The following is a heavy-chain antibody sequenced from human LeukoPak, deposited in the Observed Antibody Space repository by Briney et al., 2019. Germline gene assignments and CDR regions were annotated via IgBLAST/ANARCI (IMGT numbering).Heavy chain of an antibody. Sequence: GESLKISCKGSGYSFTSYWISWVRQMPGKGLEWMGRIDPSDSYTNYSPSFQGHVTISADKSISTAYLQWSSLEASDTAMYYCARRVKGTSDYWGQGTLVTVSS. V-gene: IGHV5-10-1*01. CDR3: ARRVKGTSDY. D-gene: IGHD1-1*01. CDR1: GYSFTSYW. CDR2: IDPSDSYT. J-gene: IGHJ4*02.